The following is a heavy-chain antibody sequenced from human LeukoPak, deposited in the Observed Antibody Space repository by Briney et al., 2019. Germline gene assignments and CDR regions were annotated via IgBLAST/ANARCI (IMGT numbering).Heavy chain of an antibody. CDR3: AREFRVAADEYYYYYYGMDV. CDR2: IYTSGST. V-gene: IGHV4-4*07. D-gene: IGHD6-13*01. J-gene: IGHJ6*02. CDR1: GGSISSYY. Sequence: SETLSLTCTVSGGSISSYYWSWIRQPAGMGLQWIGRIYTSGSTNYNPSLKSRVTISVDTSKNQFSLKLSSVTAADTAVYYCAREFRVAADEYYYYYYGMDVWGQGTTVTVSS.